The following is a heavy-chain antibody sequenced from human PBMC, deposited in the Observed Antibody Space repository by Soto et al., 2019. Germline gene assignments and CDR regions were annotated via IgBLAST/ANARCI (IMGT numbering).Heavy chain of an antibody. Sequence: GEPKRISYRVSEGKFVGHWVAWVRKMPGKGLELMGIIYPSDSDTRYRPSFQGQVTISADKSISSAYLQWSSLRASDTAMYYCARGGVSTRTFDYWGQGTPVPVSS. D-gene: IGHD3-3*01. CDR3: ARGGVSTRTFDY. J-gene: IGHJ4*02. V-gene: IGHV5-51*01. CDR2: IYPSDSDT. CDR1: EGKFVGHW.